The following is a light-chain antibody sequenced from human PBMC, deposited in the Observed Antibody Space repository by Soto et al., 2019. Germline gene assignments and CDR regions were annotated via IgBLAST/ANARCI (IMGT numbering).Light chain of an antibody. CDR3: QQYNSYSRT. CDR2: DAS. V-gene: IGKV1-5*01. Sequence: DIQMTQSPSTLSASVGDRVSITCRASQSISNWLAWYQQKPGKAPKLLIYDASSLESGVPSSFSGSGSGTEFPLTISSLQPDDFATYYCQQYNSYSRTFGPGTKVDI. J-gene: IGKJ3*01. CDR1: QSISNW.